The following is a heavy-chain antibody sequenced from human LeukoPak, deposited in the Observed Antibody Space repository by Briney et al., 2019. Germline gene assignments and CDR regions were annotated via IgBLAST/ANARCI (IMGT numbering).Heavy chain of an antibody. D-gene: IGHD2-15*01. CDR1: GFTFSSYG. J-gene: IGHJ4*02. CDR3: AKGPYCSGGSCYSGIAVS. CDR2: ISYDGSNK. Sequence: GGSLRLSCAASGFTFSSYGMHWVRQAPGKGLEWVAVISYDGSNKYYADSVKGRFTISRDNSKNTLYLQMNSLRAEDTAGYYCAKGPYCSGGSCYSGIAVSWGQGTLVTVSS. V-gene: IGHV3-30*18.